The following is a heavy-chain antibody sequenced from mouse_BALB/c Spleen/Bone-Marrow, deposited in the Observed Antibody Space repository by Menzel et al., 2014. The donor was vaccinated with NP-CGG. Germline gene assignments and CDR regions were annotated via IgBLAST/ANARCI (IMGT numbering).Heavy chain of an antibody. CDR3: ARNGYYYYLDY. J-gene: IGHJ2*01. CDR1: GYSITSDYA. CDR2: ISYSGST. D-gene: IGHD2-3*01. V-gene: IGHV3-2*02. Sequence: EVQRVESGPGLVKPSQSLSLTCTVTGYSITSDYAWNWIRQFPGNKLEWMGYISYSGSTSYNPSLKSRISITRDTSKNQFFLQLNSVTTEDTATYYCARNGYYYYLDYWGQGTTLTVSS.